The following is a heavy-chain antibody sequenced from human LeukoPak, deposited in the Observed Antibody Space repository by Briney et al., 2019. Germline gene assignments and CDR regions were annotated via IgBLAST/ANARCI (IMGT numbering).Heavy chain of an antibody. CDR1: GFTFDDYA. V-gene: IGHV3-43*02. D-gene: IGHD5-24*01. CDR3: AKAGNSVEMATIMGD. Sequence: PGGSLRLSCAASGFTFDDYAMHWVRQAPGKGLAWVSLISGVGGSTYYADSVKGRFTISRDNSKNSLYLQMNSLRTEDTALYYCAKAGNSVEMATIMGDWGQGTLVTVSS. J-gene: IGHJ4*02. CDR2: ISGVGGST.